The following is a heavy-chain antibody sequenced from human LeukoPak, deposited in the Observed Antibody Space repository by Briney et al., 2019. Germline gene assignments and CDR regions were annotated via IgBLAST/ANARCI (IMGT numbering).Heavy chain of an antibody. CDR2: IHYSGST. CDR3: ARAPEYYDFWSGYSLPFDP. D-gene: IGHD3-3*01. Sequence: NPSETLSLTCTVSGGSISSYYWSWIRQPPGKGLEWIGYIHYSGSTNYNPSLQSRVTISVDTSRSHFSLKLSSATAADTAVYYCARAPEYYDFWSGYSLPFDPWGQGTLVTVSS. V-gene: IGHV4-59*01. CDR1: GGSISSYY. J-gene: IGHJ5*02.